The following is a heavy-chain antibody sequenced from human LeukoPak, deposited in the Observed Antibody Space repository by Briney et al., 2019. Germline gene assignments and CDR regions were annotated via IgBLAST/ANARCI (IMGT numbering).Heavy chain of an antibody. CDR3: ARLLGGDPYYMDV. J-gene: IGHJ6*03. V-gene: IGHV4-59*01. CDR2: VYYNGNT. D-gene: IGHD3-3*01. Sequence: PSETLSLTCSVSGGSIGSYYWSWIRQPPGKGLEWIGSVYYNGNTYYNPSLKSRVTISPDTSKNQFSLKLSSVTAAGTAVYYCARLLGGDPYYMDVWGKGTTVTVSS. CDR1: GGSIGSYY.